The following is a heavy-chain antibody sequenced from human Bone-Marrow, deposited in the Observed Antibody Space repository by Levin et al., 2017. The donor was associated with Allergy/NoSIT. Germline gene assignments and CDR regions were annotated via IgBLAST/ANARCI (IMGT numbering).Heavy chain of an antibody. CDR3: ARGVRFLEWLSNPRHYYYYGMDV. V-gene: IGHV1-69*01. CDR2: IIPSFGAT. J-gene: IGHJ6*02. CDR1: GGSLNNYA. Sequence: KISCKASGGSLNNYAISWVRQAPGQGLEWMGGIIPSFGATNYAHTFQDRVTITADESTNRAYIELRGLRSEDTAVYYCARGVRFLEWLSNPRHYYYYGMDVWGQGTTVTVSS. D-gene: IGHD3-3*01.